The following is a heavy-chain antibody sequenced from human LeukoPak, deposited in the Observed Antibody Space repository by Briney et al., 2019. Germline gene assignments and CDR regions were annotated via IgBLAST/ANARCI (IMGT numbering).Heavy chain of an antibody. J-gene: IGHJ4*02. CDR2: ISGSGSTI. Sequence: GGSLRLSCAASGFTFSDYYMSWVRQAPGKGLEWVSYISGSGSTIYYSDSVKGRFTCSRDNAKNSLYLQMNSLRAENTAVYFCVREDYYYASGVWGQGTLVTVSS. CDR3: VREDYYYASGV. CDR1: GFTFSDYY. V-gene: IGHV3-11*04. D-gene: IGHD3-10*01.